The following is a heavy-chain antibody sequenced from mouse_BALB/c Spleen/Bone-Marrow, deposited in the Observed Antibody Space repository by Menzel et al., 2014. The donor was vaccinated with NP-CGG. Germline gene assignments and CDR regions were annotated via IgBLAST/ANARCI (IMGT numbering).Heavy chain of an antibody. V-gene: IGHV7-3*02. Sequence: VQLKDSGGGLVQPGGSLRLSCTTSGFTFTDYYMSWVRPPPGKALEWLALIRNKAYGYTTEYSASVRGRFTISRDNSQSILYLQMNTLRAEDSATYYCARFPMDYWGQGTSVTVSS. CDR2: IRNKAYGYTT. CDR3: ARFPMDY. CDR1: GFTFTDYY. J-gene: IGHJ4*01.